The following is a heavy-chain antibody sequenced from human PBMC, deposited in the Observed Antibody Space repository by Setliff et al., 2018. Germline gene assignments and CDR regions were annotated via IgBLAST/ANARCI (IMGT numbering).Heavy chain of an antibody. D-gene: IGHD5-18*01. V-gene: IGHV4-38-2*02. Sequence: SETLSLTCTVSGYSISSGYYWGWIRQPTGKGLEWLGSFFHTGISYSHPSLESRVTISVDTSKNQFSLRLTSVTAADTAVYFCARDQTAILDFWGHGTLVTVSS. CDR3: ARDQTAILDF. CDR2: FFHTGIS. J-gene: IGHJ4*01. CDR1: GYSISSGYY.